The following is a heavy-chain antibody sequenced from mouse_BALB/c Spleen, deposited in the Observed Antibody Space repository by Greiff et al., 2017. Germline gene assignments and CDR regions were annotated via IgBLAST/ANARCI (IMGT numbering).Heavy chain of an antibody. D-gene: IGHD5-1*01. CDR2: INPYNGDT. V-gene: IGHV1-20*02. CDR1: GYSFTGYF. J-gene: IGHJ2*01. Sequence: VQLQQSGPELVKPGASVKISCKASGYSFTGYFMNWVMQSHGKSLEWIGRINPYNGDTFYNQKFKGKATLTVDKSSSTAHMELRSLASEDSAVYYCARENLQYYFDYWGQGTTLTVSS. CDR3: ARENLQYYFDY.